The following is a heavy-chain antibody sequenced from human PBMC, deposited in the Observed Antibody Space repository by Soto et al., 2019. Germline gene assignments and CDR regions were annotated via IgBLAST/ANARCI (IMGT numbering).Heavy chain of an antibody. D-gene: IGHD3-16*01. J-gene: IGHJ4*02. CDR1: RGAFSSRRYW. CDR3: ARDQRDDYDWGPKGVFDQ. Sequence: XETLSLTCTVSRGAFSSRRYWWTWIRQSPGRGLEWIGSLYYSGSTKYNPSLKSRVSTSVDTSKSQFSLTLTSVTAADTAVYYCARDQRDDYDWGPKGVFDQWGPGTLVTVSS. CDR2: LYYSGST. V-gene: IGHV4-61*01.